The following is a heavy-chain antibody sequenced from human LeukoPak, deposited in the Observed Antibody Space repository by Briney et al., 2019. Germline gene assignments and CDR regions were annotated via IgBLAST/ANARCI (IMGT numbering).Heavy chain of an antibody. D-gene: IGHD1-1*01. J-gene: IGHJ5*02. CDR2: IKSKTDGGTT. CDR1: GFTFSNAW. CDR3: TTGLERRSWCDP. Sequence: GGSLRLSCAASGFTFSNAWMSWVRQAPGKGLEWVGRIKSKTDGGTTDYAAPVKGRFTISRDDSKNTLYLQMNSLKTEDTAVYYCTTGLERRSWCDPWGQGTLVTVSS. V-gene: IGHV3-15*01.